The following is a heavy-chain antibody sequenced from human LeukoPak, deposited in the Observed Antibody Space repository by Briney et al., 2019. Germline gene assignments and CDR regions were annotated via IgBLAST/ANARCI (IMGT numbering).Heavy chain of an antibody. CDR2: IYYGGST. Sequence: SETLSLTCTVSGGSISSYYSSWVRQPPGKGLEWSGYIYYGGSTNYNPSLQSRATISSDATTNKSPLMLSSVTAADTAVHSSARTTVVLWVGNAYYFDYWGQGTLVTVSS. J-gene: IGHJ4*02. CDR1: GGSISSYY. CDR3: ARTTVVLWVGNAYYFDY. V-gene: IGHV4-59*12. D-gene: IGHD3-10*01.